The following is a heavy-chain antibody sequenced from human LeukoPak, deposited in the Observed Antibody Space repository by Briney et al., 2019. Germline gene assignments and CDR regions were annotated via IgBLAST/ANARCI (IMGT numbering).Heavy chain of an antibody. CDR3: ARDNGYGQLDS. D-gene: IGHD2-15*01. CDR1: GGSINSGDYY. CDR2: IYYSGST. V-gene: IGHV4-30-4*01. J-gene: IGHJ4*02. Sequence: SETLSLTCTVSGGSINSGDYYWSWIRQPPGNGLEWIGYIYYSGSTYYNPSLKSRVTISVDTSKNQFSLKLSSVTAADTAVYYCARDNGYGQLDSWGQGTLVTVSS.